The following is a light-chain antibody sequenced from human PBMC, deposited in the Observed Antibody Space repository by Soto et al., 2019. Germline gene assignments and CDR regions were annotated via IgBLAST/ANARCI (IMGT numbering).Light chain of an antibody. CDR1: EGLGRS. Sequence: IQLTQSPSSLSASVGDRVTFTCRASEGLGRSLAWYQQRPQKAPQLLIYAVSTLQSGVPSRFSGSGSETDFTLTLSSLPPEDFATYYCQHTHSYPLGFGGGTKVEIK. J-gene: IGKJ4*01. V-gene: IGKV1-9*01. CDR2: AVS. CDR3: QHTHSYPLG.